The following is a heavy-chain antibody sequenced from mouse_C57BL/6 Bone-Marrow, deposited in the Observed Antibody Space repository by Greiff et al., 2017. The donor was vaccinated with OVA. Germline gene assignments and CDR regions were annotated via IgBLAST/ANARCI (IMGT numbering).Heavy chain of an antibody. J-gene: IGHJ3*01. CDR1: GYTFTSYW. Sequence: VQLQQSGTVLARPGASVKMSCKTSGYTFTSYWMHWVKQRPGQGLEWIGAIYPGNSDTSYNQKFKGKAKLTAVTSASTAYMELSSLTNEDSAVYYCTRSAYYSNLFAYWGQGTLVTVSA. CDR2: IYPGNSDT. D-gene: IGHD2-5*01. CDR3: TRSAYYSNLFAY. V-gene: IGHV1-5*01.